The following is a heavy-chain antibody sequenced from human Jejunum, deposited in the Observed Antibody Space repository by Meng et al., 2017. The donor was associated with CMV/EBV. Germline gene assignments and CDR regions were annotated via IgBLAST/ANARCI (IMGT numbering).Heavy chain of an antibody. V-gene: IGHV3-23*01. J-gene: IGHJ4*02. Sequence: GFTFSTYALSWVRQAPGKGLEWISGIRTGGGAIYYAKSVEGRFTVSRDNSKDTLYLQMNSLRAEDTAVYYCAKNYADIVIPAIDYWGQGTLVTVSS. D-gene: IGHD5-12*01. CDR1: GFTFSTYA. CDR2: IRTGGGAI. CDR3: AKNYADIVIPAIDY.